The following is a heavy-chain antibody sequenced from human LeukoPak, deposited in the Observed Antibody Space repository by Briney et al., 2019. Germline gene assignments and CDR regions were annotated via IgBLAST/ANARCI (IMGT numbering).Heavy chain of an antibody. CDR3: ATTVSAGTYRYFQH. CDR1: GYIFTTYA. CDR2: INAGNGNT. J-gene: IGHJ1*01. D-gene: IGHD6-13*01. V-gene: IGHV1-3*01. Sequence: ASVKVSCKASGYIFTTYAMHWVRQAPGQSLEWMGWINAGNGNTKYSQKFQGRVTITRDTSANIAYMELSSLRSEGTAVYYCATTVSAGTYRYFQHWGQGTLVTVSS.